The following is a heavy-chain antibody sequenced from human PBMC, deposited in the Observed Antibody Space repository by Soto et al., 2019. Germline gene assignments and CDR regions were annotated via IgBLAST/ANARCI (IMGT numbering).Heavy chain of an antibody. CDR3: XRSAQWDGFDP. D-gene: IGHD2-8*01. CDR2: ISYSGST. Sequence: QVQLQESGPGLVRPSQTLSLTCTVSAGSISTINHYWSWIRQHPEKGLEWIGYISYSGSTFYHSSLKSRVTISLDTSKKQFSLTLTSVTAADTAXYYCXRSAQWDGFDPWGQGTMVTVSS. V-gene: IGHV4-31*03. J-gene: IGHJ3*01. CDR1: AGSISTINHY.